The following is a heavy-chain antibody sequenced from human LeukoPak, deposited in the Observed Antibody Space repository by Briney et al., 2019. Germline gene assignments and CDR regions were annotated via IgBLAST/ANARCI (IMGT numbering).Heavy chain of an antibody. V-gene: IGHV3-23*01. CDR1: EFYFSTHA. CDR3: ANEIRPNDY. CDR2: ISISGTKT. Sequence: GSLILSCAAAEFYFSTHAMTWGRQAPGKGLEWVSAISISGTKTYYADSVKGRFTISRDNSKNTLYLQMYSLRAEDTAVYYCANEIRPNDYWGRGTLVTVSS. D-gene: IGHD4-17*01. J-gene: IGHJ4*02.